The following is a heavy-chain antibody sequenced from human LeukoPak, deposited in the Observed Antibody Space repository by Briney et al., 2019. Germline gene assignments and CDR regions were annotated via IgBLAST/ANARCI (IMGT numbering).Heavy chain of an antibody. J-gene: IGHJ3*02. V-gene: IGHV4-4*02. CDR3: ASLTTADAFDI. CDR2: IYHSGST. D-gene: IGHD3-22*01. CDR1: GGSISSSNW. Sequence: SETLSLTCAVSGGSISSSNWWSWVRQPPGKGLEWIGEIYHSGSTNYNPSLKSRVTISVDTSKNQFSLKLSSVTAADTAVFYCASLTTADAFDIWGQGTMVTVSS.